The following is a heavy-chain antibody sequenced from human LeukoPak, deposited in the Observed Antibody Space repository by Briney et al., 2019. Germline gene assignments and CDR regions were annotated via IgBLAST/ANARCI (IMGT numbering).Heavy chain of an antibody. D-gene: IGHD3-10*01. Sequence: RPGGSLRLSCAASGFTFSSYSMNWVRQAPGKGLEWVSGINWNGGSTGYADSVKGRFTISRDNAKNSLYLQMNSLRAEDTALYYCARVDYGSGSYRAGRYYYYMDVWGKGTTVTVSS. CDR1: GFTFSSYS. J-gene: IGHJ6*03. CDR3: ARVDYGSGSYRAGRYYYYMDV. CDR2: INWNGGST. V-gene: IGHV3-20*04.